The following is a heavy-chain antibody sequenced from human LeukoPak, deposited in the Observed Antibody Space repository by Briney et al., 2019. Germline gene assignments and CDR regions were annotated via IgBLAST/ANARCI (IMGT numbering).Heavy chain of an antibody. D-gene: IGHD3-3*01. CDR2: IYYSGST. Sequence: SETLSLTCTVSGGSISSSSYYWGWIRQPPGKGLEWIGYIYYSGSTNYNPSLKSRVTISVDTSKNQFSLKLSSVTAADTAVYYCARRHDITIFGVPQYYFDYWGQGTLVTVSS. CDR1: GGSISSSSYY. CDR3: ARRHDITIFGVPQYYFDY. V-gene: IGHV4-61*05. J-gene: IGHJ4*02.